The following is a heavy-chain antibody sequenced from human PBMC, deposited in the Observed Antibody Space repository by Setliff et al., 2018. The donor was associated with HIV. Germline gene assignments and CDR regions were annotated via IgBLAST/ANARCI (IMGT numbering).Heavy chain of an antibody. CDR2: IDNTDKT. Sequence: PGGSLRLSCEASGFSFSTNAMGWVRQAPGKGLEWVSGIDNTDKTLYADSVKGRFTISSDNSKNTVYLQMNSLRVEATAVYYCASALYREWDYWGQGTLVTVSS. D-gene: IGHD3-16*02. V-gene: IGHV3-66*02. CDR3: ASALYREWDY. CDR1: GFSFSTNA. J-gene: IGHJ4*02.